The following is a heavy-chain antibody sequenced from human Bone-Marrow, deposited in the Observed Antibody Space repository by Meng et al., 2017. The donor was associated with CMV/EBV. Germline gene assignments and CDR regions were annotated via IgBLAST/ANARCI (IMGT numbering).Heavy chain of an antibody. V-gene: IGHV3-23*01. CDR2: ISGSGGST. Sequence: GGSLRLSCAASGFTFSSYAMSWVRQAPGKGLEWVSAISGSGGSTYYADSVKGRFTISRDNSKNTLYLKMNSLRAEDTAVYYCAKGSVVTTVGDYYYYYGMDVWGQGTTVTVSS. CDR1: GFTFSSYA. J-gene: IGHJ6*02. D-gene: IGHD4-23*01. CDR3: AKGSVVTTVGDYYYYYGMDV.